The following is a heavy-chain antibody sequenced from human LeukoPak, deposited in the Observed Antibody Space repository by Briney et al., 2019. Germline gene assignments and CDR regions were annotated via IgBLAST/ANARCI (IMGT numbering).Heavy chain of an antibody. CDR2: INPNSDGT. D-gene: IGHD3-3*01. V-gene: IGHV1-2*02. CDR1: GYTFTGYY. J-gene: IGHJ5*02. CDR3: ARALRRLFLERP. Sequence: ASVTLSFTASGYTFTGYYMRWVRQAPGQRLEWMGWINPNSDGTNYAQKFQGRVTMTRDTSISTAYMELSRLRSDDTAVYYCARALRRLFLERPWGQGTLVTVSS.